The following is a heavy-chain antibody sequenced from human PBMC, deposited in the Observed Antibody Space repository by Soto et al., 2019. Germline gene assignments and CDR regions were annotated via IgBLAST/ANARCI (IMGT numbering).Heavy chain of an antibody. Sequence: QVHLVQSGAEVKKPGASVKVSCKGSGYAFTTYGITWVRQAPGQGLEWMGWISAHNGNTNYAQKLQGRVTVTRDTSTSTAYMELRSLRSDDTAVYYCARGSYGDYWGQGALVTVSS. D-gene: IGHD1-26*01. CDR3: ARGSYGDY. CDR1: GYAFTTYG. CDR2: ISAHNGNT. V-gene: IGHV1-18*01. J-gene: IGHJ4*02.